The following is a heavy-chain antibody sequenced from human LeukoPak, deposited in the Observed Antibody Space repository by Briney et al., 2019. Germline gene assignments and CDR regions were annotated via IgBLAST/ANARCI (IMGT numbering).Heavy chain of an antibody. V-gene: IGHV4-34*01. CDR2: INHSGST. CDR1: GGSFSGYY. CDR3: ARGLCVDY. J-gene: IGHJ4*02. Sequence: SETLSLTCAVYGGSFSGYYWSWIRQPPGKGLEWIGEINHSGSTNYNPSLKGRVTISVDTSKNQFSLRLSSVTAADTAVYCCARGLCVDYWGQGTLVTVSS.